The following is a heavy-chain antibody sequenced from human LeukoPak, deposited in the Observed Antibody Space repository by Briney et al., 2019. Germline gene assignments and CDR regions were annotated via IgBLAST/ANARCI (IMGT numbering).Heavy chain of an antibody. V-gene: IGHV1-2*02. CDR2: INPNSGGT. D-gene: IGHD3-10*01. Sequence: GASVKVSCKASGYTFTGYYMHWVRQAPGQGLEWMGWINPNSGGTNYAQKFQGRVTMTRDTSISTAYMELSRLRSDDTAVYYCARGLDGSGSYDWFDPWGQGTLVTVPS. CDR3: ARGLDGSGSYDWFDP. J-gene: IGHJ5*02. CDR1: GYTFTGYY.